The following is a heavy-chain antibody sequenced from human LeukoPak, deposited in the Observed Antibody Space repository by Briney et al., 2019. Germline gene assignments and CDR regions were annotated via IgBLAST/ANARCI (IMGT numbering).Heavy chain of an antibody. CDR3: ARVGRSPKLTVTYFDY. D-gene: IGHD4-17*01. J-gene: IGHJ4*02. V-gene: IGHV4-4*02. CDR2: IYHSGST. CDR1: GGSISSSNW. Sequence: SETLSLTCAVSGGSISSSNWWSWVRQPPGKGLEWIGEIYHSGSTNYNPSLKSRVTISVDTSKNQFSLKLSSVTAADTAVYYCARVGRSPKLTVTYFDYWGQGTLVTVSS.